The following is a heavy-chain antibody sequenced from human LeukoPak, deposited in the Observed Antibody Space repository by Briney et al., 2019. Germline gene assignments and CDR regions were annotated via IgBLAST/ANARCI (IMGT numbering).Heavy chain of an antibody. J-gene: IGHJ4*02. D-gene: IGHD1-26*01. V-gene: IGHV4-39*01. CDR1: GGSISSSSYY. Sequence: SETLSLTCTVSGGSISSSSYYRGWIRQPPGKGLEWIGSIYYSGSTYYNPSLKSRVTISVDTSKNQFSLKLSSVTAADTAVYYCARRFAGSYGIYFDYWGQGTLVTVSS. CDR3: ARRFAGSYGIYFDY. CDR2: IYYSGST.